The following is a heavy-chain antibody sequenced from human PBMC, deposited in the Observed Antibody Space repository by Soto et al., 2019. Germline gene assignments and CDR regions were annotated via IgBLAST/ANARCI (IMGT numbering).Heavy chain of an antibody. CDR1: GGSISSYY. CDR2: IYYSGST. Sequence: SETLSLTCTVSGGSISSYYWSWIRQPPGKGLEWIGYIYYSGSTNYNPSLKSRVTISVDTSKNQFSLKLSSVTAADTAVYYCARPSTAPRAFDIWGQGTMVTVSS. V-gene: IGHV4-59*01. D-gene: IGHD4-17*01. CDR3: ARPSTAPRAFDI. J-gene: IGHJ3*02.